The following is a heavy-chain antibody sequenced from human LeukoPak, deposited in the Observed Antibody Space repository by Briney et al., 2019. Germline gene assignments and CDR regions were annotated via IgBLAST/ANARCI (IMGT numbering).Heavy chain of an antibody. Sequence: GGSLRLSCAASGLTFSDYYMSWIRQAPGKGLEWVSYISSSGSTIYYADSVKGRFTISRDNAKNSLYLQMNSLRAEDTAVYYCARELDTAMVVDYWGQGTLVTVSS. CDR1: GLTFSDYY. V-gene: IGHV3-11*01. J-gene: IGHJ4*02. CDR2: ISSSGSTI. CDR3: ARELDTAMVVDY. D-gene: IGHD5-18*01.